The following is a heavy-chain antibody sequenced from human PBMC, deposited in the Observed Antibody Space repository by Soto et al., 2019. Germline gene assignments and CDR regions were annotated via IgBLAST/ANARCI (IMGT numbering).Heavy chain of an antibody. CDR3: ARAPATVTTVWFDP. V-gene: IGHV4-39*01. J-gene: IGHJ5*02. CDR2: IYYNGTT. Sequence: QLQLQESGPGLVKPSETLSLTCAVSGGSISNSNYCWGWIHQPPGKALEWIGNIYYNGTTSCNPSLKSRVAISVDTSKNQFSLKLSSVTAADTAVYYCARAPATVTTVWFDPWGQGTLVTVSS. D-gene: IGHD4-17*01. CDR1: GGSISNSNYC.